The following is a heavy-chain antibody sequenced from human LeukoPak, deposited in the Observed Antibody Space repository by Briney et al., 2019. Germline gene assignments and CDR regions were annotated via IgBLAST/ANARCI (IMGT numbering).Heavy chain of an antibody. D-gene: IGHD3-22*01. CDR2: IYSGGST. V-gene: IGHV3-66*01. CDR3: ARELITMIVDGRYFDL. CDR1: GFTVSSNY. Sequence: PGGSLRLSCAASGFTVSSNYMSWVRQAPGKGLEWVSVIYSGGSTYYADSVKGRFTISRDNSKNTLYLQMNSLRAEDTAVYYCARELITMIVDGRYFDLWGRGTLVTVSS. J-gene: IGHJ2*01.